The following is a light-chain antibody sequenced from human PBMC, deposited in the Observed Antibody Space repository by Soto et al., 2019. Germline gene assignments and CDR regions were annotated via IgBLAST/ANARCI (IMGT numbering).Light chain of an antibody. Sequence: SYELTQPPSVSVAPGQTARITCGGNNIGSNSVHWYRQKPGQPPVLVVYDDTDRPSGIPERFSGSNSGNTATLTISGVEGGDEADYYCHVWDSSSDHYVFGTGTKVTVL. CDR2: DDT. V-gene: IGLV3-21*02. J-gene: IGLJ1*01. CDR1: NIGSNS. CDR3: HVWDSSSDHYV.